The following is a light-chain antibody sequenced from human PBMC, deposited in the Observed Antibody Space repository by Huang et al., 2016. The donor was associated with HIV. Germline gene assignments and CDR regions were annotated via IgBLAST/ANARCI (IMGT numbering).Light chain of an antibody. CDR3: QQYGSSPPT. CDR2: GAS. CDR1: QSISSSY. J-gene: IGKJ1*01. Sequence: EIVLTQSPGTLSLSPGERATLSCRASQSISSSYLAWYQQKPGQDPRLLICGASSRATGIPDRFSGSGSGTDFTLIISRLEPEDFAVFYCQQYGSSPPTFGQGTKVEIK. V-gene: IGKV3-20*01.